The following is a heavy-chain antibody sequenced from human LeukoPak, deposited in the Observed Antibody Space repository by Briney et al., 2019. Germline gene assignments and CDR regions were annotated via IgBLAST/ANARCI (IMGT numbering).Heavy chain of an antibody. D-gene: IGHD3-22*01. V-gene: IGHV5-51*01. J-gene: IGHJ3*01. CDR2: IYPDDSDT. CDR1: GYRFNAYW. Sequence: GESLKISFKGSGYRFNAYWIAWVRQMPGKGLEGMGIIYPDDSDTRYSPSFQGQVTISADKSVRTAYLQWSSLKASDTAMYYCASPNITSYYDSRGYDAFDVWGQGTMVTVSS. CDR3: ASPNITSYYDSRGYDAFDV.